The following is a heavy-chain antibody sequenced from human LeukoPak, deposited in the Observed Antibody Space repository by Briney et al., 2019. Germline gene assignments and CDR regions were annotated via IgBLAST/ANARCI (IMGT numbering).Heavy chain of an antibody. Sequence: SETLSLTCIVSGGSISSINSNNYHWGWIRQPPGKGLEWIGSIYYSGRTYYNPSLKSRVTISVDTSKNQFSLKLSSVTAADTALYYCAREMGVVTAHGIDVWGQGTTVTVSS. CDR3: AREMGVVTAHGIDV. CDR2: IYYSGRT. D-gene: IGHD4-23*01. J-gene: IGHJ6*02. CDR1: GGSISSINSNNYH. V-gene: IGHV4-39*02.